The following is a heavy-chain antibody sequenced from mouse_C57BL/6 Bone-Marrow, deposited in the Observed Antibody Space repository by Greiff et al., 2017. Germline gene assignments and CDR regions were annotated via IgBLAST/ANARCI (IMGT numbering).Heavy chain of an antibody. CDR3: TNYYGSSYPYYCDY. V-gene: IGHV1-15*01. D-gene: IGHD1-1*01. CDR2: IDPETGGT. Sequence: VQLQQSGAELVRPGASVTLSCKASGYTFTDYEMHWVKQTPVHGLEWIGAIDPETGGTAYTQKFKGKAILTADKSSSTAYMELRSLTSEDTAVYYCTNYYGSSYPYYCDYWGQGTTLTVSA. CDR1: GYTFTDYE. J-gene: IGHJ2*01.